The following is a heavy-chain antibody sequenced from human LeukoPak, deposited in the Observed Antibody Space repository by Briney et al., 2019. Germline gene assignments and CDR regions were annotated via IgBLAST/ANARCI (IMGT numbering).Heavy chain of an antibody. V-gene: IGHV3-23*01. J-gene: IGHJ4*02. D-gene: IGHD3-10*01. Sequence: PGGSLRLSCAASGFTFSSYAMSWVRQAPGKGLEWVSGISVSGGSTYHADSVRGRFTISRDNSKNTLSLQMNSLRGEDTAVYYCANGYHSGSYFALWGQGTLVTVSS. CDR1: GFTFSSYA. CDR2: ISVSGGST. CDR3: ANGYHSGSYFAL.